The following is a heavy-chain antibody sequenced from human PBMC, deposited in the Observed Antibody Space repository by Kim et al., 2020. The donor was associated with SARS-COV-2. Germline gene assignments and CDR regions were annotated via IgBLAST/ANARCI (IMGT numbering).Heavy chain of an antibody. V-gene: IGHV4-59*09. J-gene: IGHJ4*02. Sequence: SNPSLKRRVTISVDTSKNQFPLKRSAVTAADTAVYYCARGAIAATGGPRYWGQGTLVTVSS. CDR3: ARGAIAATGGPRY. D-gene: IGHD6-13*01.